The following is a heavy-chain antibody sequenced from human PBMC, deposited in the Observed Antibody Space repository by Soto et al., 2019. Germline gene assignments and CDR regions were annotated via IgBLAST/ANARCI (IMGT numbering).Heavy chain of an antibody. J-gene: IGHJ4*02. CDR1: GFTFSNAW. CDR2: IKSKTDGGTT. D-gene: IGHD3-3*01. V-gene: IGHV3-15*07. Sequence: PGGSLRLSCAASGFTFSNAWMNWVRQAPGKGLEWVGRIKSKTDGGTTDYAAPVKGRFTISRDDSKNTLYLQMNSLKTEDTAVYYCTRWQWYYVFWSGYKASHFDYWGQGTLVTVSS. CDR3: TRWQWYYVFWSGYKASHFDY.